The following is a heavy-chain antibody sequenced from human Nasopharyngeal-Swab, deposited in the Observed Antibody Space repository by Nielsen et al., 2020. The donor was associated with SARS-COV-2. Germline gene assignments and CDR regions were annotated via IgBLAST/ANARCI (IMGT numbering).Heavy chain of an antibody. CDR1: GFTFSSYA. CDR3: AKEPKLDDGGLYYYYCGVDV. V-gene: IGHV3-23*01. J-gene: IGHJ6*02. CDR2: ISGSGDPT. Sequence: GRSLRLSCAASGFTFSSYAMSWVRQAPGKGLEWVSIISGSGDPTYYADSVKGRFTISRDNAKNTLFLQMNSLRVEDTAVYYCAKEPKLDDGGLYYYYCGVDVWGQGTTVTVSS. D-gene: IGHD4-23*01.